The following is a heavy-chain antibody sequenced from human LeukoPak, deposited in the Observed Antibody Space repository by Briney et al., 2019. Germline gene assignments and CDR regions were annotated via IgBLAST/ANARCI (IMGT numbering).Heavy chain of an antibody. V-gene: IGHV1-2*02. CDR2: INPSNGGT. CDR3: ATLGGHSLAAQNGY. D-gene: IGHD3-16*01. Sequence: GASVKVSCKASGYTFTVCFMHWVRQAPGQGLEWMGWINPSNGGTHYAQRSQGRVTMTRDSSISTAYMELSRLTSDDTAVYYCATLGGHSLAAQNGYWGEGTLVTASS. CDR1: GYTFTVCF. J-gene: IGHJ4*02.